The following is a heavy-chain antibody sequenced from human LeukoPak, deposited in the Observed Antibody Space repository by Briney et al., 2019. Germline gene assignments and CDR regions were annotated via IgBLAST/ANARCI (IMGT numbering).Heavy chain of an antibody. CDR3: ARAHVDTAMVTGEIWFDP. V-gene: IGHV4-31*03. Sequence: SLQTLSLTCTVSGGSISSGGYYWSWIRQHPGKGLEWIGYIYYSGSTYYNPSLKSRVTISVDTSKNQFSLKLSSVTAADTAVYYCARAHVDTAMVTGEIWFDPWGQGTLVTVSS. CDR1: GGSISSGGYY. D-gene: IGHD5-18*01. CDR2: IYYSGST. J-gene: IGHJ5*02.